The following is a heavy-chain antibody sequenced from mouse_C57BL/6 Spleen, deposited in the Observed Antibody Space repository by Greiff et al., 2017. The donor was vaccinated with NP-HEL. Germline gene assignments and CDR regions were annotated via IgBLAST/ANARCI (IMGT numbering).Heavy chain of an antibody. CDR3: ARHEEGRHYFDD. CDR2: FYPGSGSI. J-gene: IGHJ2*01. V-gene: IGHV1-62-2*01. CDR1: GYTFTEYT. Sequence: QVQLKESGAELVKPGASVKLSCKASGYTFTEYTIHWVKQRSGQGLEWIGWFYPGSGSIKYNEKFKDKATLTADKSSSTVYMELSRLTSEDSAVYCCARHEEGRHYFDDWGQGTTLTVSS.